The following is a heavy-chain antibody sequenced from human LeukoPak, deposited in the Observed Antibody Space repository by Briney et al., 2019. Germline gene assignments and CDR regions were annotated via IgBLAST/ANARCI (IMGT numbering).Heavy chain of an antibody. J-gene: IGHJ1*01. CDR3: ARYCSSTACAEYFQH. D-gene: IGHD2-2*01. Sequence: ASVKVSCKASGYTFTGYYMHWVRQAPGQGLEWMRWINPNSGGTNYAQKFQGRVTMTRDTSISTAYMELSRLRSDDTAVYYCARYCSSTACAEYFQHWGQGTLVTVSS. V-gene: IGHV1-2*02. CDR2: INPNSGGT. CDR1: GYTFTGYY.